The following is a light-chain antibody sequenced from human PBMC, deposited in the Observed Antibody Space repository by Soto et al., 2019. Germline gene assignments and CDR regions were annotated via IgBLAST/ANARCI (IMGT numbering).Light chain of an antibody. V-gene: IGKV3-11*01. CDR2: DAS. J-gene: IGKJ4*01. CDR3: QQRTYSLT. CDR1: QDINTY. Sequence: EIVLTQSPASLSLSAGERATLSCRASQDINTYLAWYQQKPGQTPRLLIYDASNRATGIPARFSGSGSGTDFTLTISSLEPEDFAVYYCQQRTYSLTFGGGTKVEI.